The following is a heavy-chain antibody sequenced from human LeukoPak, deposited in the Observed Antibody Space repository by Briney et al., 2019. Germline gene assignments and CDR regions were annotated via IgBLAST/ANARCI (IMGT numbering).Heavy chain of an antibody. J-gene: IGHJ4*02. CDR1: GFTFSGYA. Sequence: GGSLRLSCAAFGFTFSGYAMSWVRQAPGKGLEWVSAISGSGGSTYYADSVKGRFTISRDNSKNTLYLQMNSLRAEDTAVYYCAKSGDIVVVPAAIWISYFDYWGQGTLVTVSS. V-gene: IGHV3-23*01. CDR2: ISGSGGST. CDR3: AKSGDIVVVPAAIWISYFDY. D-gene: IGHD2-2*01.